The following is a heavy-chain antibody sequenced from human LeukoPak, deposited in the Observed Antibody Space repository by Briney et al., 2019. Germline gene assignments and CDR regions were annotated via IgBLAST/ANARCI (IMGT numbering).Heavy chain of an antibody. CDR2: IYYSGST. CDR3: ARAHKYSLIDY. J-gene: IGHJ4*02. V-gene: IGHV4-59*01. D-gene: IGHD5-18*01. Sequence: PSETLSLTCTVSGGSISSYYWSWIRQPPGKGLERIRYIYYSGSTNYNPSLKSRVTISVDTSKNQFSLKLSSVTAADTAVYYCARAHKYSLIDYWGQGTLVTVSS. CDR1: GGSISSYY.